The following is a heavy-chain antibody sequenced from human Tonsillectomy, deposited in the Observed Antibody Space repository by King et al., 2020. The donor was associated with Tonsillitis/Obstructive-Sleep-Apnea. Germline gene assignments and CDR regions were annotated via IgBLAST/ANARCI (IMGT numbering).Heavy chain of an antibody. Sequence: QLQESGPGLVKPSETLSLTCTFSVGSISSYYWSWIRQPPGKGLECIGYIYYSGSTNYNPSLKSRVTMSVDTSKNQFSLKLSSVTAADTAVYYCARDGAVADFYWYFDLWGRGTLVTVSS. CDR1: VGSISSYY. D-gene: IGHD6-19*01. CDR3: ARDGAVADFYWYFDL. J-gene: IGHJ2*01. V-gene: IGHV4-59*01. CDR2: IYYSGST.